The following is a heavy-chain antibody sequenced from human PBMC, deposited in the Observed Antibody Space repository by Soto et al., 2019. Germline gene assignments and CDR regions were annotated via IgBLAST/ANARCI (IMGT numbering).Heavy chain of an antibody. CDR3: VKDLGYSLFAMGGGMDV. V-gene: IGHV3-23*01. D-gene: IGHD3-3*02. CDR2: MSGSGGLT. Sequence: EVQLLESGGGFVQPGGSMRLSCVASGFTFNNYAMNWVRQAPGKGPEWVSVMSGSGGLTFYADSVRGRFTTSRDTSKHTVYLQMDRRRVEDTAIYYCVKDLGYSLFAMGGGMDVLGRGTTVTVSS. J-gene: IGHJ6*02. CDR1: GFTFNNYA.